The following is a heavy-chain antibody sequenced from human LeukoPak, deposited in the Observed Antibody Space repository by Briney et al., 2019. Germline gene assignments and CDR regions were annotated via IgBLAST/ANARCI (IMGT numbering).Heavy chain of an antibody. J-gene: IGHJ4*02. CDR1: GFTFSSYA. V-gene: IGHV3-23*01. CDR2: IIGSGTST. CDR3: AKSVPSGSRSDY. Sequence: PGGSLRLSCAPSGFTFSSYAMSWVRQAPGKGLEWVSGIIGSGTSTYYADSVKGRFTISRDNSKNTLYLQMNSLRAEDTAVYYCAKSVPSGSRSDYWGQGTLVTVSS. D-gene: IGHD3-10*01.